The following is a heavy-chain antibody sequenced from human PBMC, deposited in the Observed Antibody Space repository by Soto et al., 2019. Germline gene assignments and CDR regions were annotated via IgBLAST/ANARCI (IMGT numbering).Heavy chain of an antibody. CDR1: GGTFSSYA. V-gene: IGHV1-69*13. Sequence: SVKVSCKASGGTFSSYAISWVRQAPGQGLEWMGGIIPIFGTANYAQKFQGRVTITADASTSTAYMELSSLRSDDTAVYYCARDIVVVPAGRDYYYYYMDVWGKGTTVTVSS. CDR3: ARDIVVVPAGRDYYYYYMDV. CDR2: IIPIFGTA. D-gene: IGHD2-2*01. J-gene: IGHJ6*03.